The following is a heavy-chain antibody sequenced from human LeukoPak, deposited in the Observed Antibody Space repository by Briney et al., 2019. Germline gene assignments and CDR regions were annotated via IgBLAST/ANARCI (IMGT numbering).Heavy chain of an antibody. CDR1: GFIFSSYS. D-gene: IGHD6-13*01. Sequence: LPGGSLRLSCAASGFIFSSYSMNWVRQAPGKGLEWVSYIGSGSSSIKYADSVKGRFTISRDNAKNSLYLQVNSLRVEDTAVYYCARDYSSTSGKHAFDIWGQGTMVTVSS. J-gene: IGHJ3*02. V-gene: IGHV3-48*01. CDR3: ARDYSSTSGKHAFDI. CDR2: IGSGSSSI.